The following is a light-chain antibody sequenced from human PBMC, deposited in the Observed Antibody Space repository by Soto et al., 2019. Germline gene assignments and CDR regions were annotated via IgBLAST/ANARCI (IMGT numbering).Light chain of an antibody. J-gene: IGLJ1*01. Sequence: QSVLTQPASVSGSPGQSITISCTGTSSDVGGYHYVSWYQQHPGKAPKLMIYEVSNRPSGVSNRFSGSKSDNKASLTISGIQAEDEADYYCSSYTSFSTYVFGTGTKVTVL. CDR1: SSDVGGYHY. CDR3: SSYTSFSTYV. CDR2: EVS. V-gene: IGLV2-14*01.